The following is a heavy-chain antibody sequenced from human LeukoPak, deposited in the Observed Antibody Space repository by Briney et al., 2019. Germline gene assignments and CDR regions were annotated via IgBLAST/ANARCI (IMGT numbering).Heavy chain of an antibody. J-gene: IGHJ4*02. CDR3: ARALYDSSGYYSHFDY. D-gene: IGHD3-22*01. CDR2: ITRSSNYR. CDR1: GFTFSSYT. Sequence: GGSLRLSCAASGFTFSSYTMNWVRQAPGKGLEWVSSITRSSNYRYYSDSMKGRFTISRDNAKKSLYLQMNSLRAEDTAVYYCARALYDSSGYYSHFDYWGQGTLVTVSS. V-gene: IGHV3-21*01.